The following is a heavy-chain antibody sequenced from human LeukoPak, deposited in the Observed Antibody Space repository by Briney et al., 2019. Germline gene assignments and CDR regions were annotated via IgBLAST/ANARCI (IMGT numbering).Heavy chain of an antibody. Sequence: GGSLRLSCAASGFTFSNFAMSWVRQAPGKGLEWVSTITGGSGAKYYADSVKGRFTISRDNSKDTLYLQMHSLRAEHTAVYFCAKDTPLTTYTSGWSSNSFDYWGQGTLVAVSS. CDR3: AKDTPLTTYTSGWSSNSFDY. J-gene: IGHJ4*02. CDR2: ITGGSGAK. D-gene: IGHD6-19*01. V-gene: IGHV3-23*01. CDR1: GFTFSNFA.